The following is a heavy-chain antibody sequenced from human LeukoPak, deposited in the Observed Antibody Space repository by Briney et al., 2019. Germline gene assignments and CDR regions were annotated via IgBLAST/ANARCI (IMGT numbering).Heavy chain of an antibody. CDR2: ISGSGGST. CDR3: ARLITHYGYLDL. Sequence: PGGSLRLSCAASGFTFSSYAMSWVRQAPGKGLEWVSAISGSGGSTYYADSVKGRFTISRDNSKNTLYLQMNSLRAEGTAVYYCARLITHYGYLDLWGRGTLVTVSS. V-gene: IGHV3-23*01. J-gene: IGHJ2*01. D-gene: IGHD3-10*01. CDR1: GFTFSSYA.